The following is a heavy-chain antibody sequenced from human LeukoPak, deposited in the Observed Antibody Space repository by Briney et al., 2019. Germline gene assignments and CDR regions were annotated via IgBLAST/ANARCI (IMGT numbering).Heavy chain of an antibody. J-gene: IGHJ6*02. CDR2: MNPNRGNT. Sequence: GASVQVSCTASGYTFTSYDINWVRQATGQGLEWRGWMNPNRGNTGYAQKFQGRVTMTRNTSISTAYMELSSLRSEDTAVYYCARALVYYDFWSGLGSLSYYYYGMDVWGQGTTVTVSS. CDR3: ARALVYYDFWSGLGSLSYYYYGMDV. CDR1: GYTFTSYD. V-gene: IGHV1-8*01. D-gene: IGHD3-3*01.